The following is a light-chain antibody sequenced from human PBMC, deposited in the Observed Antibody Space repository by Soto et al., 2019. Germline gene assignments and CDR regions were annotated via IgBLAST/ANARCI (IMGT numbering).Light chain of an antibody. J-gene: IGKJ1*01. V-gene: IGKV3-20*01. Sequence: IVLTQSPGTLSLSPGEGTTLSCRASQSLSGSYLAWYQQRPGQAPRLVIYGASRRATGIPVRFSGSGSGTDFTLTISRLEPEDFAVYYCQQYGSSPLWTFGQGTKVDIK. CDR3: QQYGSSPLWT. CDR2: GAS. CDR1: QSLSGSY.